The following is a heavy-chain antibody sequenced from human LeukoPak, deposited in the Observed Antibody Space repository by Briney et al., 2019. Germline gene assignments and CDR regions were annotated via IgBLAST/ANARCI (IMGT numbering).Heavy chain of an antibody. J-gene: IGHJ5*02. D-gene: IGHD6-6*01. CDR2: INPNSGGT. V-gene: IGHV1-2*02. Sequence: ASVKVSCKASGYTFTGYYMHWVRQAPGQGLEWMGWINPNSGGTNYAQKFQGRVTMTRDTSISTAYMELSRLRSDDTAVYYCASEPYSSSSGWFDPWGQGTLVTVSS. CDR3: ASEPYSSSSGWFDP. CDR1: GYTFTGYY.